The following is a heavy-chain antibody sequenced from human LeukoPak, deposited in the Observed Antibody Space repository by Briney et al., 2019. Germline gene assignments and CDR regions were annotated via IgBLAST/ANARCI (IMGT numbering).Heavy chain of an antibody. J-gene: IGHJ3*02. CDR3: ASSHRSQAFDI. Sequence: GGSLRLSCATSGFTFSDYAMTWVRQAPGKGLEWVSSISSSGSYIHYADSMKGRFIISRDNTKNALHLQMNSLRAEDTAVYYCASSHRSQAFDIWGQGTMVTVSS. V-gene: IGHV3-21*01. CDR2: ISSSGSYI. CDR1: GFTFSDYA.